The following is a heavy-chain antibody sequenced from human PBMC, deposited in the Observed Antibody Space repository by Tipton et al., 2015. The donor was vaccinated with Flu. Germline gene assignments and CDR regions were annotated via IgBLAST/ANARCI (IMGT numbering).Heavy chain of an antibody. CDR2: IFYSGIT. V-gene: IGHV4-39*01. CDR3: VRHISGTKRSFDY. CDR1: GDSIRSSTYY. Sequence: TLSLTCTVSGDSIRSSTYYWGWIRQPPGKGLEWIGSIFYSGITYYNPSLKSRVIISVEMSKNHFSLKLSSVTAADTAVYYCVRHISGTKRSFDYWGQGTLVTVSS. J-gene: IGHJ4*02. D-gene: IGHD1-20*01.